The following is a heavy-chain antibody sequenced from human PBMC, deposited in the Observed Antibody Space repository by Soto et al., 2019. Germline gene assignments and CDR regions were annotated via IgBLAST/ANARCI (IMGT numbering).Heavy chain of an antibody. V-gene: IGHV3-48*02. CDR2: ISSSSSTI. D-gene: IGHD4-17*01. CDR1: GFTFSSYS. J-gene: IGHJ4*01. Sequence: GGSLRLSCAASGFTFSSYSMNWVRQAPGKGLEWVSYISSSSSTIYYADSVKGRFTISRDNAKNSLYLQMNSLRDEDTAVYYCARVLTHYGSGKAFDYWGHGTLVTVTS. CDR3: ARVLTHYGSGKAFDY.